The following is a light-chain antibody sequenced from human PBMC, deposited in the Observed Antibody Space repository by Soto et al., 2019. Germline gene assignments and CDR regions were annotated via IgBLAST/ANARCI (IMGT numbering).Light chain of an antibody. J-gene: IGLJ3*02. Sequence: QSALTQPASVSGSPGQSITISCTGTSSDVGTYNLVSWYQQHPGKAPKFMIYEVSERPSGVSNRFSGSKSGNTASLTISGLQAEDEADYYCCSYTGSIWVFGGGTKLTVL. CDR2: EVS. V-gene: IGLV2-23*02. CDR3: CSYTGSIWV. CDR1: SSDVGTYNL.